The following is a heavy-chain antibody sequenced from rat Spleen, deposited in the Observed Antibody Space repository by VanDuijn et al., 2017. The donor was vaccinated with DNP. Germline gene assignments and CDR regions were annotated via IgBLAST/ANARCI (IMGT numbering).Heavy chain of an antibody. J-gene: IGHJ4*01. CDR3: ATLGVYYSSYPMDA. V-gene: IGHV5S10*01. CDR2: IIYDGSRT. Sequence: EVQLVESGGGLVQPGRSLKLSCAASGFTFSDYNMAWVRQAPKKGLEWVATIIYDGSRTYYRDSVKGRFTISRDNAKSTLYLQMDSLRSEDTATYYCATLGVYYSSYPMDAWGQGTSVTVSS. D-gene: IGHD1-2*01. CDR1: GFTFSDYN.